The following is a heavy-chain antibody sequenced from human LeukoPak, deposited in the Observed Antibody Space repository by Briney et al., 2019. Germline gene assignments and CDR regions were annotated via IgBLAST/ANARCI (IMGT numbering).Heavy chain of an antibody. J-gene: IGHJ4*02. CDR2: ISHSGGST. CDR3: AKVEPIMTPIIYFDY. D-gene: IGHD5-24*01. V-gene: IGHV3-23*01. Sequence: GGSLRLSCAASGFTFSSYEMSWVRQTPGKGLEWVSSISHSGGSTYYADSVKGRFTISRDNSKNTLDLQMNSLRAEDTAVYYCAKVEPIMTPIIYFDYWGQGTLVTVSS. CDR1: GFTFSSYE.